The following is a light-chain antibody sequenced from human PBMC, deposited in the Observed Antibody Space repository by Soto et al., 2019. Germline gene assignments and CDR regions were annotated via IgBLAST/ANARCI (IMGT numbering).Light chain of an antibody. CDR2: EVS. Sequence: QSALTQPASVSGSPGQSITISCTGTSSDVGGYNYVSWYQQHPGKAPKLMIYEVSNRPSGVSNRFSGSKSGNTASLTISGLQAEDEADYYCSSYTSSSTLAVVFGGGTKRTVL. V-gene: IGLV2-14*01. J-gene: IGLJ2*01. CDR3: SSYTSSSTLAVV. CDR1: SSDVGGYNY.